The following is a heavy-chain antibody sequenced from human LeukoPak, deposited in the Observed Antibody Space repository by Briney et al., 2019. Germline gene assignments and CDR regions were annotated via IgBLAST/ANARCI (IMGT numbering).Heavy chain of an antibody. Sequence: GGSLRLSCAASGFTFSSSAMSWVRQAPGKGLEWVSTISGSGGNTYYADSVKGRFTISRDNSKNTLYLQMNSLRAEDTAVYYCAKGSSYYYDSSGYYGSDYWGQGTLVTVSS. CDR3: AKGSSYYYDSSGYYGSDY. CDR2: ISGSGGNT. V-gene: IGHV3-23*01. J-gene: IGHJ4*02. D-gene: IGHD3-22*01. CDR1: GFTFSSSA.